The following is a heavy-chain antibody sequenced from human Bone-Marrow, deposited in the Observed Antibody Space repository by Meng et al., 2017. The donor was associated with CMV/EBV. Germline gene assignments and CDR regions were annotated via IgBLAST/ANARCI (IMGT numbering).Heavy chain of an antibody. CDR2: IKSKTDGGTT. Sequence: GESLKISCAASGFTFSNAWMSWVRQAPGKGLEWVGRIKSKTDGGTTDYAAPVKGRFTISRDDSKNTLYLQMNSLKTEDTAVYYGPTDLGYGMDVWGQGTTVTVSS. J-gene: IGHJ6*02. V-gene: IGHV3-15*01. CDR1: GFTFSNAW. CDR3: PTDLGYGMDV. D-gene: IGHD3-16*01.